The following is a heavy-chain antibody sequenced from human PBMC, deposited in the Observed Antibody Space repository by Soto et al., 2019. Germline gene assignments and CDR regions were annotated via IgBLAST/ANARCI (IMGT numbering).Heavy chain of an antibody. CDR3: ARHMRAVASPLGY. Sequence: SETLSLTCSVSGGSFRNTIYYRAWVRQSPGKGLEWIGSIYYNGNAFYNPSLKSRVTISVDSSKSQFSLKVTSVTAADTAVYYCARHMRAVASPLGYWGQGALVTVSS. D-gene: IGHD6-19*01. CDR1: GGSFRNTIYY. J-gene: IGHJ4*02. V-gene: IGHV4-39*01. CDR2: IYYNGNA.